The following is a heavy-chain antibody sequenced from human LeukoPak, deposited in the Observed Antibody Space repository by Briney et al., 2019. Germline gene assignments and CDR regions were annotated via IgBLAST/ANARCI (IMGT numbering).Heavy chain of an antibody. D-gene: IGHD2-2*01. Sequence: ETLSLTCAVSGYPINNAYYWVWIRQPPGKGLEWIGSLYHPDSTYYNPSLKSRVTMSVDTSRNQFSLKLSFVTAADTAVYHCARQYDSYFYYYLDLWGTGTTVTVSS. CDR3: ARQYDSYFYYYLDL. CDR2: LYHPDST. V-gene: IGHV4-38-2*01. CDR1: GYPINNAYY. J-gene: IGHJ6*03.